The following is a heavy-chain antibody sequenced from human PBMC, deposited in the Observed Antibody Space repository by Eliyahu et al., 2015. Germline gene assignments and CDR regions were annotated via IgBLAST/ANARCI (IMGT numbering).Heavy chain of an antibody. J-gene: IGHJ4*02. CDR1: FDDYT. V-gene: IGHV3-43*01. CDR3: AKTIWGCNRELNTPFDY. Sequence: FDDYTMHWVRQAPGKGLEWVSLITWDGGTTYYADSVKGRFTISRDNSKNSMYLQMNSLTTEDTALYYCAKTIWGCNRELNTPFDYWGQGTLVTVSS. CDR2: ITWDGGTT. D-gene: IGHD3-16*02.